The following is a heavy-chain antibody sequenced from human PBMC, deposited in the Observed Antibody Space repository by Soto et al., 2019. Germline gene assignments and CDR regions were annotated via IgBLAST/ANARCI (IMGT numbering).Heavy chain of an antibody. D-gene: IGHD2-15*01. CDR2: ISGSGGST. V-gene: IGHV3-23*01. CDR1: GFTFSSYA. Sequence: GGSLRLSCAASGFTFSSYAMSWVRQAPGKGLEWVSAISGSGGSTYYADSVKGRFTISRDNSKNTLYLQMNSLRAEDTAVYYCAKALYAYFSGGSCYDWSYYYYYMDFWGKGTTVTVSS. J-gene: IGHJ6*03. CDR3: AKALYAYFSGGSCYDWSYYYYYMDF.